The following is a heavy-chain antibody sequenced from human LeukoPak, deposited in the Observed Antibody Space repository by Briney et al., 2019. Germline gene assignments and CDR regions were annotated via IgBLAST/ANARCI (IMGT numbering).Heavy chain of an antibody. CDR2: IRSKAYGGTT. Sequence: GGSLRLSCAASGFTFSSYAMSWVRQAPGKGLEWVGFIRSKAYGGTTEYAASVKGRFTISRDDSKSIAYLQMNSLKTEDTAVYYCARDSILVGMDVWGQGTTVTVSS. J-gene: IGHJ6*02. V-gene: IGHV3-49*04. CDR3: ARDSILVGMDV. CDR1: GFTFSSYA.